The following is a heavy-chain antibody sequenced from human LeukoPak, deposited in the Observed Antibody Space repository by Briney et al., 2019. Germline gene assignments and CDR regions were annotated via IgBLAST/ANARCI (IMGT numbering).Heavy chain of an antibody. CDR1: GGSISSYY. CDR2: IYYSGST. CDR3: ARDGSSWGYFDY. Sequence: SETLSLTCTVSGGSISSYYWSWIRQPPGKGLEWIGDIYYSGSTNYNPSLKSRVTISVDTSENQFSLKLSSVTAADTAVYYCARDGSSWGYFDYWGLGTLVTVSS. D-gene: IGHD6-13*01. J-gene: IGHJ4*02. V-gene: IGHV4-59*12.